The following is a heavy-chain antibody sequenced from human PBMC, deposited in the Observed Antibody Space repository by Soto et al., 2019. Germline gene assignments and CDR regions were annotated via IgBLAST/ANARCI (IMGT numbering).Heavy chain of an antibody. CDR3: ARGRAAAGTNTKYFDY. Sequence: AASVKVSSKASGYTFTGYYMHWVRQAPGQGLEWMGWINPNSGGTNYAQKVQGWVTMTRDTSISTAYMQLSRLRSDDTGVYNCARGRAAAGTNTKYFDYWGQGTLVTVSS. D-gene: IGHD6-13*01. CDR2: INPNSGGT. CDR1: GYTFTGYY. J-gene: IGHJ4*02. V-gene: IGHV1-2*04.